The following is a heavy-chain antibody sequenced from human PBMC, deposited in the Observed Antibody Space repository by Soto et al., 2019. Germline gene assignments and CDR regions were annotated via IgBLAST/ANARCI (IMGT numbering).Heavy chain of an antibody. CDR2: IYYSGST. D-gene: IGHD4-17*01. CDR3: ATPLLFYGDYVEDY. J-gene: IGHJ4*02. Sequence: QLQLQESGPGLVKPSETLSLTCTVSGGSISSSSYYWGWIRQPPGKGLEWIGSIYYSGSTYYNPALKRRVPISVDTSKNQFSLKLSSVTAADTAVYYCATPLLFYGDYVEDYWGQGTLVTVSS. CDR1: GGSISSSSYY. V-gene: IGHV4-39*01.